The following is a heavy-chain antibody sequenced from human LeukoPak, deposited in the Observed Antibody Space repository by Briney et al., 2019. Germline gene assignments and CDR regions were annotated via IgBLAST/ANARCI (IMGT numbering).Heavy chain of an antibody. CDR1: GVSFSGYY. CDR3: ARRNWNYVVAYFDY. Sequence: SETLSLTCAVYGVSFSGYYWSWIRQPPGKGLEWIGEINHSGSSNYNPSLKSRVTISIDTSKNQFSLKLSSVTAADTAVYYCARRNWNYVVAYFDYWGQGTLVTVSS. CDR2: INHSGSS. J-gene: IGHJ4*02. V-gene: IGHV4-34*01. D-gene: IGHD1-7*01.